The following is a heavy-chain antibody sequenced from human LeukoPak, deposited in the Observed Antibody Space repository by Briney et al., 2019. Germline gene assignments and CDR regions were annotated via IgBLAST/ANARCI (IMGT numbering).Heavy chain of an antibody. CDR1: GYTFTSYD. V-gene: IGHV1-8*01. CDR2: MNPNSGNT. J-gene: IGHJ6*03. D-gene: IGHD2-15*01. Sequence: ASVKVSCKASGYTFTSYDINWVRQATGQGLEWMGWMNPNSGNTGYAQKFQGRVTMTRNTSISTAYMELSSPRSEDTAVYYCARTATLFYYYYYYMDVWGKGTTVTVSS. CDR3: ARTATLFYYYYYYMDV.